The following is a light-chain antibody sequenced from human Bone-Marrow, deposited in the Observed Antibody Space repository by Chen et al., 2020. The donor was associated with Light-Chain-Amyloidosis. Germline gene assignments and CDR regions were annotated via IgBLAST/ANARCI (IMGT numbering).Light chain of an antibody. J-gene: IGLJ3*02. CDR2: RNN. CDR1: NSNIGGDY. Sequence: HSALTQSPSASRTPGQRVTISCSGDNSNIGGDYVYWYHQVPGTAPKLLIYRNNRRPSGVAGRCSGSKSGASASLARSGLRSEDEADYYCGSWDDGLSGAVFGGGTRLTVL. CDR3: GSWDDGLSGAV. V-gene: IGLV1-47*01.